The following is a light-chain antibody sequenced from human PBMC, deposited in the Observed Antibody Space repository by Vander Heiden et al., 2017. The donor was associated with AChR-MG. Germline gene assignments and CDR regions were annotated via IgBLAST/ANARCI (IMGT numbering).Light chain of an antibody. CDR3: QSADSSGTHVV. CDR2: KDS. CDR1: ALPKQY. V-gene: IGLV3-25*03. Sequence: SYELTPPPSVSVSPGQPARITCSGDALPKQYAYWYQQKPGQAPGLVIYKDSERPSGIPERFSGSSSGTTVTLTISGVQAEDEADYYCQSADSSGTHVVFGGGTKLTVL. J-gene: IGLJ2*01.